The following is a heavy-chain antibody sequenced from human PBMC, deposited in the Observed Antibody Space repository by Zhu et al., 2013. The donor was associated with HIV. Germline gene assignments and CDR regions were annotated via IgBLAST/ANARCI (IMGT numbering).Heavy chain of an antibody. CDR1: GYTFTGYY. CDR3: ARGGGYYDSSGYSYFDY. CDR2: INPNSGGT. V-gene: IGHV1-2*02. Sequence: QVQLVQSGAEVKKPGASVRVSCKGSGYTFTGYYLHWVRQAPGQGLEWMGWINPNSGGTNYAQKFQGRVTMTRDTSISTAYMELSRLRSNDTAVYYCARGGGYYDSSGYSYFDYWGQGTLVTVSS. D-gene: IGHD3-22*01. J-gene: IGHJ4*02.